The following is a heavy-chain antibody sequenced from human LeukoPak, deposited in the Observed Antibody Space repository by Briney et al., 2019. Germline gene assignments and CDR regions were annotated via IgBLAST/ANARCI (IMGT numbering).Heavy chain of an antibody. D-gene: IGHD5-12*01. CDR3: ARDEYPSGYDLKGDY. CDR1: GFTFSDYY. CDR2: ISSSGSTI. Sequence: GGSLRLSCAASGFTFSDYYMSWIRQAPGKGLEWVSYISSSGSTIYYADSVKGRFTISRDNAKNSLYLQMNSLRAEDTAVYYCARDEYPSGYDLKGDYWGQGTLVTVSS. V-gene: IGHV3-11*01. J-gene: IGHJ4*02.